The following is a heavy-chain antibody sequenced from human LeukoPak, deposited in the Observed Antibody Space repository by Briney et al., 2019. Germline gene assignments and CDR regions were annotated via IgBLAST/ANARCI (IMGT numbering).Heavy chain of an antibody. V-gene: IGHV3-23*01. D-gene: IGHD3-3*01. J-gene: IGHJ3*02. Sequence: GGSLRLSCAASGFTFSSYAMSWVRQAPGKGLEWVSAISGSGGSTYYADSVKGRFTISRDNSKNTLYLQMNSLRAEDTAVYYCAKSIGDFWSGYYGSVTYYPFDIWGQGTLVTVSS. CDR2: ISGSGGST. CDR1: GFTFSSYA. CDR3: AKSIGDFWSGYYGSVTYYPFDI.